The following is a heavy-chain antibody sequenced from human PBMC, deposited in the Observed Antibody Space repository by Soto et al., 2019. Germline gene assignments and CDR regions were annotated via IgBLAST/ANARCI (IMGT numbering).Heavy chain of an antibody. V-gene: IGHV1-3*01. J-gene: IGHJ4*02. D-gene: IGHD3-9*01. CDR1: GYTFTSYA. Sequence: SVKVSCKASGYTFTSYAMHWVRQAPGQRLEWMGWINAGNGNTKYSQKFQVRVTITRDTSASTAYMELSSLRSEDTAVCYCARDGADILTGYFSPFDYWGQGTLVTVSS. CDR2: INAGNGNT. CDR3: ARDGADILTGYFSPFDY.